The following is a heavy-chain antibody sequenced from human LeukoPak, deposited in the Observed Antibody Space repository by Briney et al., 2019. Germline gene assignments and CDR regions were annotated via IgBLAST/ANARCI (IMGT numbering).Heavy chain of an antibody. V-gene: IGHV3-48*03. CDR1: GFSLSTNG. J-gene: IGHJ6*02. Sequence: GGSLRLSCAASGFSLSTNGMNWVRQAPGKGLEWVSYISTSGTTIYYADSVKGRFTISRDNAKNSLFLQMNSLRVEDTAVYHCARPQWTGKGYYGMDVWFQATTVTVPS. CDR2: ISTSGTTI. CDR3: ARPQWTGKGYYGMDV. D-gene: IGHD3/OR15-3a*01.